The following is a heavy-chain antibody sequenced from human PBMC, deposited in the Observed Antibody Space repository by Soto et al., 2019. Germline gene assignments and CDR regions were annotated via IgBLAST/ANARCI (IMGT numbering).Heavy chain of an antibody. CDR1: GYTFTSYG. Sequence: QVQLVQSGAKVKKPGASVKVSCKTSGYTFTSYGISWVRQAPGQGLEWMGWITYNGDTNYPQKLQGRVTITADTSKSTAYMELRSLRSDETAVYYYSRAVVTSYGVFDYWGQGTLVTVSS. V-gene: IGHV1-18*01. CDR3: SRAVVTSYGVFDY. CDR2: ITYNGDT. J-gene: IGHJ4*02. D-gene: IGHD3-22*01.